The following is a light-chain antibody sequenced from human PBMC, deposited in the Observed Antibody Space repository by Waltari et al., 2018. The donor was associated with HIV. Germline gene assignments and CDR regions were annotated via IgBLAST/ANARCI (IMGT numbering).Light chain of an antibody. J-gene: IGLJ3*02. CDR2: STN. CDR1: SGPVSTSYY. V-gene: IGLV8-61*01. Sequence: QTVVTQEPSFSVSPGGTVTLTCGLSSGPVSTSYYPSWYQQTPGQSPRTLIHSTNTRSSGVPDRFSGSIVGNKAALTITGAQADDESDYYCVLYMGSGLWVFGGGTKLTVL. CDR3: VLYMGSGLWV.